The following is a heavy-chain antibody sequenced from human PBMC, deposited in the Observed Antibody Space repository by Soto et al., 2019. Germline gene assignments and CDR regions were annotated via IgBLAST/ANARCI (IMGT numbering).Heavy chain of an antibody. V-gene: IGHV1-2*02. Sequence: ASVKVSCKASGYTFTGYYMHWVRQAPGQGLEWMGWINPNSGGTNYAQKLQGRVTMTRDPSISTAYMELSRLRSDDTAVYYCARDIDMDIVVEVAATAPGYWGQGTLVTV. CDR3: ARDIDMDIVVEVAATAPGY. CDR1: GYTFTGYY. CDR2: INPNSGGT. D-gene: IGHD2-15*01. J-gene: IGHJ4*02.